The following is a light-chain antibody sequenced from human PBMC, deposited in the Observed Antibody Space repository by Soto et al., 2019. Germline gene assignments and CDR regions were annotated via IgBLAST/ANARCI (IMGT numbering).Light chain of an antibody. V-gene: IGKV3-15*01. CDR2: GAS. J-gene: IGKJ4*01. CDR3: QQYDSYPLT. Sequence: VMAQSTTTLSVSPGERAPLSCRASQSVSSNLAWYQQKPGQAPRLLIYGASTRATGIPARFSGSGSGTEFALTISSLQPDDFATYYCQQYDSYPLTFAGRSNADVK. CDR1: QSVSSN.